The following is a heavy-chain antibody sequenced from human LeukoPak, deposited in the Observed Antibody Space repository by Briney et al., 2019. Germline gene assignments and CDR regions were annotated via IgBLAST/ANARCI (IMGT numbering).Heavy chain of an antibody. CDR1: GGSISSSSYY. CDR2: IYYSGST. CDR3: ARHSSRIAVATYYFDY. D-gene: IGHD6-19*01. V-gene: IGHV4-39*01. J-gene: IGHJ4*02. Sequence: SETLSLTCTVSGGSISSSSYYWGWIRQPPGKGLEGIGSIYYSGSTYYNPSLKSRVTISVDTSKNQFSLKLSSVTAADTAVYYCARHSSRIAVATYYFDYWGQGTLVTVSS.